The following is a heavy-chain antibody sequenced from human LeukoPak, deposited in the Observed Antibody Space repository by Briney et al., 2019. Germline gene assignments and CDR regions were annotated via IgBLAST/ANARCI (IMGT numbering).Heavy chain of an antibody. D-gene: IGHD3-10*01. V-gene: IGHV4-39*01. J-gene: IGHJ5*02. Sequence: SETLSLTCTVSGGSISSSTYYWGWIRQPPGKGLEWIGSIYYSGSTYYNPSLKSRVTISIDTSKNQFSLKLSSVTAADTAVYYCAGQIYATMARGVLNWFDPWGQGTLVTVSS. CDR1: GGSISSSTYY. CDR3: AGQIYATMARGVLNWFDP. CDR2: IYYSGST.